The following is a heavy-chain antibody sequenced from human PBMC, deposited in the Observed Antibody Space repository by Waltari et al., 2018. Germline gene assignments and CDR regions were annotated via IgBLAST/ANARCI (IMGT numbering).Heavy chain of an antibody. CDR3: ARVAGGRARAYQD. V-gene: IGHV1-46*03. CDR2: INPRGGST. Sequence: QVQLVQSGAEVKKPGASVKVSCKASGHTFTSYYMHWVRQAPGQGLEWMGIINPRGGSTSYVQKFQGRVTMTSDTSTSTVYMELSSLRSEDTAVYYCARVAGGRARAYQDWGQGTLVTVSS. J-gene: IGHJ4*02. D-gene: IGHD2-2*01. CDR1: GHTFTSYY.